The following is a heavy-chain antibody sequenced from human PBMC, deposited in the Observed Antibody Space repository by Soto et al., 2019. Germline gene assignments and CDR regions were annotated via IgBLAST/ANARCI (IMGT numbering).Heavy chain of an antibody. CDR1: GFTFSSYW. D-gene: IGHD1-26*01. CDR2: INSDGSST. V-gene: IGHV3-74*01. J-gene: IGHJ6*02. CDR3: ARVMWEVGATSGHHYYYGMDV. Sequence: GGSLRLSCSASGFTFSSYWMHWVRQAPGKGLVWVSRINSDGSSTSYADSVKGRFTISRDNAKNTLYLQMNSLRAEDTAVYYCARVMWEVGATSGHHYYYGMDVWGQGTTVTVSS.